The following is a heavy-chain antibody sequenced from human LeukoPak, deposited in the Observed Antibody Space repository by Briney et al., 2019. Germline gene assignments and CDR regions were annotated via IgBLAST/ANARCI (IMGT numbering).Heavy chain of an antibody. D-gene: IGHD4-11*01. J-gene: IGHJ6*03. Sequence: GGSLRLSCAASGFTFSNYYMHWVRQAPGKGLVWVSRIKNDETNTDYADSVKGRFTISRDNAKNTLYLQMNSLRAEDTAVYYCARSASTSYSYMGVWGKGTTVTVSS. CDR2: IKNDETNT. V-gene: IGHV3-74*01. CDR3: ARSASTSYSYMGV. CDR1: GFTFSNYY.